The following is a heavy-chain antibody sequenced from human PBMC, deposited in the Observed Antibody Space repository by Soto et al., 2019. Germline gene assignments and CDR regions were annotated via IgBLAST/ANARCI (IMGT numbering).Heavy chain of an antibody. Sequence: ASVKVSCKASGGTFSSYAITWVRQAPGQGLEWMGWISAYNGNTNYAQKLQGRVTMTTDTSTNTAYMELRSLRSDDTAVYYCARYSSSWYEVAYWGQGTLVTVSS. CDR2: ISAYNGNT. CDR3: ARYSSSWYEVAY. J-gene: IGHJ4*02. V-gene: IGHV1-18*01. D-gene: IGHD6-13*01. CDR1: GGTFSSYA.